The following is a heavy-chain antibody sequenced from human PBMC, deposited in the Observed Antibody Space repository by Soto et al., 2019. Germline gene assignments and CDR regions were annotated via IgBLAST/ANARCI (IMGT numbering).Heavy chain of an antibody. CDR2: LSPDGSIT. J-gene: IGHJ4*02. V-gene: IGHV3-74*01. CDR1: GFTFSSFW. CDR3: ASGTNGAFFVY. Sequence: GGSLRLSCAASGFTFSSFWMNWVRQVPGKGLVWVSRLSPDGSITKYADFVKGRFTISRDNVKNSLYLQMNSLRAEDTAVYYCASGTNGAFFVYWGQGILVTVSS. D-gene: IGHD2-8*01.